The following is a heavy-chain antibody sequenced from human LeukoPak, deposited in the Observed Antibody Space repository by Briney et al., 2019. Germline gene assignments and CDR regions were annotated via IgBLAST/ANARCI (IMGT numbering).Heavy chain of an antibody. V-gene: IGHV3-23*01. Sequence: GGSLRLSCAVSGVNFSSYWMSWDRQAPGKGLEWVSSLSNSGIGIYYADSVKGRFTISRDNSKNTLYVQMNSLRVEDTAVYYCAKLSLTNIMIRGNWFDSWGQGTLVTVSS. D-gene: IGHD3-16*01. J-gene: IGHJ5*01. CDR3: AKLSLTNIMIRGNWFDS. CDR2: LSNSGIGI. CDR1: GVNFSSYW.